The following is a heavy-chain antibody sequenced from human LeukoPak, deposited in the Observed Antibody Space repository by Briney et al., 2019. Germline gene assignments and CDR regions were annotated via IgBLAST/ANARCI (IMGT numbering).Heavy chain of an antibody. V-gene: IGHV3-21*01. CDR3: ARVPVLLTMGGDY. D-gene: IGHD2/OR15-2a*01. CDR1: GFTFSSYS. CDR2: ISRSSNYI. J-gene: IGHJ4*02. Sequence: GGSLTLSCPPSGFTFSSYSMNWVRQAAGKGLEWVSAISRSSNYIYYADSVKGRFTISRDNAKKSVFLQPNVYRPEDQGVYYCARVPVLLTMGGDYWGQGTLVTVSS.